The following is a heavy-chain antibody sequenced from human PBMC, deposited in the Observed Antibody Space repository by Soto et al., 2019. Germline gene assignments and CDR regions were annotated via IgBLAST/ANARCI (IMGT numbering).Heavy chain of an antibody. V-gene: IGHV3-30-3*01. D-gene: IGHD6-19*01. CDR3: AREYSSGWFDY. Sequence: SLRLSCAASGFSFSNSAMQWVLQAPGKGLEWVAGISFDGNNKYYADSVKGRFTISRDNSKNTLYLQMNSLRAEDTAVYYCAREYSSGWFDYWGQGTLVTVSS. J-gene: IGHJ4*02. CDR1: GFSFSNSA. CDR2: ISFDGNNK.